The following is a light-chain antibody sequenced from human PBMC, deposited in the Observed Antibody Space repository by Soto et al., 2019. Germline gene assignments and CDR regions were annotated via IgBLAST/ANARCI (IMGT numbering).Light chain of an antibody. CDR3: QQAASFPFT. J-gene: IGKJ3*01. CDR2: TAS. CDR1: QPIKTW. Sequence: DIQLTQSPASVSAAVGDRINISCRASQPIKTWLAWYQQKPGKGPNLLSYTASTLETGVPSRFSGSGSGTDLTLDTNSLQPEDAAIYSCQQAASFPFTFGPGAKV. V-gene: IGKV1-12*02.